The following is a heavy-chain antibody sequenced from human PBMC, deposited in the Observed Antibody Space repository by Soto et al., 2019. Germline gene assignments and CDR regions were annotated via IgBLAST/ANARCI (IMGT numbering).Heavy chain of an antibody. CDR3: ARSVFP. Sequence: PSETLSLTCAVSGGSIGSAGYSWSWIRQPPGKGLEWIGYMSHSGSSYYNPSLRSRVTISVDTSKNQFSLKVTSVTAADTAVYYCARSVFPWGQGTLVTVSS. J-gene: IGHJ5*02. CDR2: MSHSGSS. V-gene: IGHV4-30-2*01. CDR1: GGSIGSAGYS.